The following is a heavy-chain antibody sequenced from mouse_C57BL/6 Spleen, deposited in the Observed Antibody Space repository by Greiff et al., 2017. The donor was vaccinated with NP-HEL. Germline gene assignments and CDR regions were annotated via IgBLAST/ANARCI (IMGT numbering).Heavy chain of an antibody. J-gene: IGHJ4*01. CDR3: TRIPSHMDY. CDR2: IWTGGGT. Sequence: VMLVESGPGLVAPSQSLSITCTVSGFSLTSYAISWVRQPPGKGLEWLGVIWTGGGTNYNSALKSRLSISKDNSKSPVFLKMNSLQTDDTARYYCTRIPSHMDYWGQGTSVTVSS. D-gene: IGHD6-1*01. V-gene: IGHV2-9-1*01. CDR1: GFSLTSYA.